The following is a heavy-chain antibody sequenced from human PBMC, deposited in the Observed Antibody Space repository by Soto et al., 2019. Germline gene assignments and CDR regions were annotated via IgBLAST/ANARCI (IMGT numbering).Heavy chain of an antibody. J-gene: IGHJ4*02. V-gene: IGHV3-7*04. D-gene: IGHD4-17*01. CDR2: IKQDESEK. CDR1: GFIFSENW. CDR3: ARYHFGDYALDS. Sequence: GGSLRLSCAASGFIFSENWMIWVRQAPGKGLEWVANIKQDESEKHHVDSVEGRFTISRDNARNSLYLQMNSLLVEDTATYYCARYHFGDYALDSWGQGTLVTVSS.